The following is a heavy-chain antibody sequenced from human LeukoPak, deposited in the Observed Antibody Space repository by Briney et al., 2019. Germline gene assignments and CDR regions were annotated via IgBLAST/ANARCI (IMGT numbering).Heavy chain of an antibody. CDR2: ISSSSSYI. V-gene: IGHV3-21*01. CDR3: AREGVGATANFDY. Sequence: GSLRLFCAASGFTFSSYSMNWVRQAPGKGLEWVSSISSSSSYIYYADSVKGRFTISRDNAKNSLYLQMNSLRAEDTAVYYCAREGVGATANFDYWGQGTLVTVSS. J-gene: IGHJ4*02. D-gene: IGHD1-26*01. CDR1: GFTFSSYS.